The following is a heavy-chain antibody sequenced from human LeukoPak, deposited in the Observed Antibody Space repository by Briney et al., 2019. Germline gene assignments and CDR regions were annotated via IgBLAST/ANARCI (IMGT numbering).Heavy chain of an antibody. CDR2: IYYSGST. V-gene: IGHV4-39*07. CDR1: GGSISSSSYY. D-gene: IGHD1-26*01. Sequence: PSETLSLTCTVSGGSISSSSYYWGWIRQPPGKGLEWIGSIYYSGSTYYNPSLKSRVTISVDTSKNQSSLKLSSVTAADTAVYYCASQTIVGADPGRLQHWGQGTLVTVSS. J-gene: IGHJ1*01. CDR3: ASQTIVGADPGRLQH.